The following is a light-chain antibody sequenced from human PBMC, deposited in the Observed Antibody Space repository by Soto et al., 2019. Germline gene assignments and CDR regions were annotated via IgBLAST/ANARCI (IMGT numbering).Light chain of an antibody. Sequence: DIQMTQSPSSLSASVGDRVTITCRASQSISTYLHWYQQKPGKAPNLLIYAASTLQSGVPSRFSGSGSGTDFTLTISSLQPEDFATDFCQHGYSTPLTFGGGTKVYIK. CDR2: AAS. V-gene: IGKV1-39*01. J-gene: IGKJ4*01. CDR3: QHGYSTPLT. CDR1: QSISTY.